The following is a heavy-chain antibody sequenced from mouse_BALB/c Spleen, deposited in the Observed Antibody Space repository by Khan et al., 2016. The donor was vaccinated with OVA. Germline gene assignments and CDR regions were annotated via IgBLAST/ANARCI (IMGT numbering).Heavy chain of an antibody. Sequence: EVQLQESGPDLVKPSQSLSLTCTVTGYSITSGYSWHWIRQFPGNRLEWMAYIHYSGSTNYNPSLKSRISITRDTSKNQFFLQLNSVTPEDTATYYCARFCYYGSSFSYWGQGTLVTVSA. V-gene: IGHV3-1*02. CDR1: GYSITSGYS. D-gene: IGHD1-1*01. J-gene: IGHJ3*01. CDR2: IHYSGST. CDR3: ARFCYYGSSFSY.